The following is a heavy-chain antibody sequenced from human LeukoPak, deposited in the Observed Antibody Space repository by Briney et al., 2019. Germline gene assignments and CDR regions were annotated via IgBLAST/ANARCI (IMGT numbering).Heavy chain of an antibody. CDR2: IHSGGST. J-gene: IGHJ6*02. V-gene: IGHV3-53*01. Sequence: GGSLRLSCAASGFTVSSNYMSWVRQAPGKGLEWVSVIHSGGSTYYADSVKGRFTISRDNSKNTLYLQMNSLRAEDTAVYYCASQYCSGGSCYSYYYYGMDVWGQGTTVTVSS. D-gene: IGHD2-15*01. CDR3: ASQYCSGGSCYSYYYYGMDV. CDR1: GFTVSSNY.